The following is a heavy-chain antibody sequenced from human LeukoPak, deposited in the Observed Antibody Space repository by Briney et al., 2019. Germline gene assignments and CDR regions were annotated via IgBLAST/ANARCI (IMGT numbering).Heavy chain of an antibody. Sequence: SETLSLTCTVSGVSISSYYWSWIRQPPGKGLEWIGDVYYSGNTSYNPSLRSRVTISVDTSKNQFSLKLSSVTAADTAMYYCARLLCSGGTCYPWYFDYWGQGTLVTVSS. V-gene: IGHV4-59*01. D-gene: IGHD2-15*01. CDR1: GVSISSYY. J-gene: IGHJ4*02. CDR3: ARLLCSGGTCYPWYFDY. CDR2: VYYSGNT.